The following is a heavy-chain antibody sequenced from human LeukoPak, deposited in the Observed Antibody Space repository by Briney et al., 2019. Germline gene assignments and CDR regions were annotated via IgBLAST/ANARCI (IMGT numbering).Heavy chain of an antibody. J-gene: IGHJ5*02. Sequence: SETLSLTCAVYGGSFSGYYWSWIRQPPGKGLEWIGEINHSGSTNYNPSLKSRVTISVDTSKNQFSLKLSSVTAADTAVYYCARHATNYYGSGSYYPNWFDPWGQGTLVSVAT. CDR3: ARHATNYYGSGSYYPNWFDP. V-gene: IGHV4-34*01. CDR2: INHSGST. CDR1: GGSFSGYY. D-gene: IGHD3-10*01.